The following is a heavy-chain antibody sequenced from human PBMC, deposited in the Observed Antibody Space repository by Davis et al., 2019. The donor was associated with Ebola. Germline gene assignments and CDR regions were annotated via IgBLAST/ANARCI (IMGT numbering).Heavy chain of an antibody. D-gene: IGHD3-3*01. CDR1: GFTFTSNA. V-gene: IGHV3-23*01. J-gene: IGHJ6*04. CDR2: ITSRSGVT. CDR3: AKSGLSFGVVKYHYGMDV. Sequence: GESLKISCAASGFTFTSNAMSWVRQAPGKGLEWVSTITSRSGVTYYADSVKGRFTISRDNSKKTLYLQMNSLRAEDTAVYYCAKSGLSFGVVKYHYGMDVWGKGTTVTVSS.